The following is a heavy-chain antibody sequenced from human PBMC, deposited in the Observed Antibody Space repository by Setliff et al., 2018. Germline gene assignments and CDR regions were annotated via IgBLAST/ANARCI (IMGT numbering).Heavy chain of an antibody. CDR1: GYTFSTYG. CDR3: ARVLEPNYDILTGYYYYYYYGMDV. Sequence: GASVKVSCKASGYTFSTYGXSWVRQAPGQGLEWMGGVIHIFGTANYAQKFQGRVTITADESTSPAYMELSSLRSEDTAVYYCARVLEPNYDILTGYYYYYYYGMDVWGQGTTVTVSS. J-gene: IGHJ6*02. V-gene: IGHV1-69*13. CDR2: VIHIFGTA. D-gene: IGHD3-9*01.